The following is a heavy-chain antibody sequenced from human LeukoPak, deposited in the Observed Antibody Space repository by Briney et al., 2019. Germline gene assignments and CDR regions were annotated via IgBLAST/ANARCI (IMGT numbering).Heavy chain of an antibody. J-gene: IGHJ5*02. CDR3: ARLGSEVRAPYNWFDP. D-gene: IGHD3-10*01. V-gene: IGHV1-46*01. CDR1: GYTFTSYY. CDR2: INPSGGST. Sequence: GASVKVSCKASGYTFTSYYMHWVRQAPGQGLEWMGIINPSGGSTSYAQKFQGRVTMTRDMSTSTVYMELSSLRSGDTAVYYCARLGSEVRAPYNWFDPWGQGTLVTVSS.